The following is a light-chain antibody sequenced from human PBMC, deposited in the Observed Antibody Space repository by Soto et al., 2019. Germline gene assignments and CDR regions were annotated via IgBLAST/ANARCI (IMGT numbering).Light chain of an antibody. CDR3: QETFGIFPWT. V-gene: IGKV1-39*01. J-gene: IGKJ1*01. CDR1: QNINDY. Sequence: DIQMTQSPSSLSASVGDRVTITCRASQNINDYLNWYQHKPGMAPQVVIYGASNLQSGVPSRFSGSGYGTDFTLTITSLQPEDFATYYCQETFGIFPWTFGQGTKVDIK. CDR2: GAS.